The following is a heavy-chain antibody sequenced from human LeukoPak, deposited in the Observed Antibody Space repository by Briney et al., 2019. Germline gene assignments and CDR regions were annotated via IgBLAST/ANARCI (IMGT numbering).Heavy chain of an antibody. CDR2: ISGSGGST. Sequence: SGGSLRLSCAASGFTFSSYAMTWVRQAPGKGLEWVSGISGSGGSTYHADSVKGRFTISRENSKNTLYLQTNSLRAEDTAVYYCARHSNGDYDRYFDYWGQGILVTVSS. J-gene: IGHJ4*02. CDR3: ARHSNGDYDRYFDY. V-gene: IGHV3-23*01. D-gene: IGHD4-17*01. CDR1: GFTFSSYA.